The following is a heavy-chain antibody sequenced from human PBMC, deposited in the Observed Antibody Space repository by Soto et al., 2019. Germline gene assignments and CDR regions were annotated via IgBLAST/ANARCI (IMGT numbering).Heavy chain of an antibody. V-gene: IGHV4-39*01. CDR2: IYYSGST. Sequence: QLQLQESGPGLVKPSETLSLTCTVSGGSISSSSYYWGWIRQPPGKGLEWIGSIYYSGSTYYNPSPKSRVTIPVDTSKNQFPLKRSSVTAADTAVYYWARPSDTAMVTVHYWGQGTLVTVSS. J-gene: IGHJ4*02. CDR1: GGSISSSSYY. CDR3: ARPSDTAMVTVHY. D-gene: IGHD5-18*01.